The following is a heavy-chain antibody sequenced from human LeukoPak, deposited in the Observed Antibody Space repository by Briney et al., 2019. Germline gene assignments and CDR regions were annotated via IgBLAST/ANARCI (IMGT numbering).Heavy chain of an antibody. J-gene: IGHJ4*02. CDR2: INHSGST. V-gene: IGHV4-34*01. CDR1: GFTFSDYY. Sequence: GSLRLSCAASGFTFSDYYMSWIRQPPGKGLEWIGEINHSGSTNYNPSLKSRVTILVDMSKSQFSLKLNSVTAADTAVYYCGRVTTGTVDHWGQGTLVTVSS. D-gene: IGHD1-1*01. CDR3: GRVTTGTVDH.